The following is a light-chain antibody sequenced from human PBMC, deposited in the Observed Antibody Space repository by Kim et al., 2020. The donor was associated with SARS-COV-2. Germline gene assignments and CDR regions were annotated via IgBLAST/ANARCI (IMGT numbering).Light chain of an antibody. J-gene: IGKJ4*01. CDR2: SAS. CDR1: QSVSSSY. CDR3: QQYGSSPLT. V-gene: IGKV3-20*01. Sequence: EIVLTQSPGTLSSSPGERATLSCRASQSVSSSYLAWYQQKPGQAPRLLIYSASSRATGIPDRFSGSGSGTDFTLTISRLEPEDFAVYYCQQYGSSPLTFGGGTKVDIK.